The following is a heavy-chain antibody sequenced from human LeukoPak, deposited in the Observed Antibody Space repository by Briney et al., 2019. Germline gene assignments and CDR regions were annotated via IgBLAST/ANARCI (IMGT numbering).Heavy chain of an antibody. CDR3: ARGPPWYYNY. V-gene: IGHV4-34*01. J-gene: IGHJ4*02. D-gene: IGHD3-10*01. CDR1: GESFGGSY. CDR2: INHSGTT. Sequence: PSETLSLTCVVYGESFGGSYWSWIRQPPGKGLEWIGEINHSGTTTYNSTLKSRVTISVDTSKNQFSLNLTSLSAADTAVYYCARGPPWYYNYWGQGTLVTVSS.